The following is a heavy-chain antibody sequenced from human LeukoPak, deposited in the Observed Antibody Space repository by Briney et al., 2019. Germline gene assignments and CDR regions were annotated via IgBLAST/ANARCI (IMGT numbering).Heavy chain of an antibody. CDR1: GFTFSSYA. CDR3: ARVRSEIGEVIDAFDI. Sequence: GRSLRLSCAASGFTFSSYAMHWVRQAPGKGLEWVAVISYDGSNKYYADSVKGRFTISRDNSKNTLHLQMNSLRAEDTAVYYCARVRSEIGEVIDAFDIWGQGTMDTVSS. CDR2: ISYDGSNK. J-gene: IGHJ3*02. V-gene: IGHV3-30-3*01. D-gene: IGHD3-10*01.